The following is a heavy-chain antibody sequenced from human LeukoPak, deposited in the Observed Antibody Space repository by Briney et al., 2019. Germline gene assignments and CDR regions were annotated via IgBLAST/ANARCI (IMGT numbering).Heavy chain of an antibody. J-gene: IGHJ6*02. CDR1: GFTFTYYA. D-gene: IGHD3-16*01. Sequence: GGSLRLSCAASGFTFTYYAMHWVRQAPGKGLEWVAVISYDGNDKYYADSVKGRFTISRDNAKNSLYLQMSNLRAEDTAVYFCARGGGLDVWGQGATVTVSS. V-gene: IGHV3-30*04. CDR3: ARGGGLDV. CDR2: ISYDGNDK.